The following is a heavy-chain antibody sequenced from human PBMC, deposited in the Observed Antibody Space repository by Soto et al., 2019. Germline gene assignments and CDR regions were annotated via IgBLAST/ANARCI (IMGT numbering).Heavy chain of an antibody. CDR1: GYSFTSYY. J-gene: IGHJ6*02. V-gene: IGHV1-46*03. D-gene: IGHD3-22*01. Sequence: ASVKVSCTASGYSFTSYYMHWVRQAPGQGLEWMGIIKPSGGSTSYAQKFQGRVTMTRDTSTSTVYMELSSLRSEDTAVYYCAALGYDSSGYYYSGYGMDVWGQGTTVTVSS. CDR3: AALGYDSSGYYYSGYGMDV. CDR2: IKPSGGST.